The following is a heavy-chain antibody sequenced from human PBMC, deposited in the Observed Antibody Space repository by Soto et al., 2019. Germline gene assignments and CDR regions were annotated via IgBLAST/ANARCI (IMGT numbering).Heavy chain of an antibody. D-gene: IGHD1-26*01. J-gene: IGHJ4*02. Sequence: DVQLVESGGGLVKPGESLRLSCEASGFSFNSACMTWLRQAPGKGLEWVALIKTEVEGVATHYAAPVNGSFTVSRDDSRKTVQLQMNSLKTEDTAVYYCAGDTPFFGQGELEHWGQGTQVTVSS. CDR2: IKTEVEGVAT. CDR1: GFSFNSAC. V-gene: IGHV3-15*01. CDR3: AGDTPFFGQGELEH.